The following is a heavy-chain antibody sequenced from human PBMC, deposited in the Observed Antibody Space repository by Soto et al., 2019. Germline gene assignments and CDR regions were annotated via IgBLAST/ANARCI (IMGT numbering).Heavy chain of an antibody. Sequence: ASVKVSCKASGYTFTSYGISWVRQPPGQGLEWMGWISAYNGNTNYAQKLQGRVTMTTDTSTSTAYMELRSLRSDDTAVYYCARSDTAMVTDAFDIWGQGTMVTVSS. V-gene: IGHV1-18*01. CDR1: GYTFTSYG. J-gene: IGHJ3*02. CDR2: ISAYNGNT. CDR3: ARSDTAMVTDAFDI. D-gene: IGHD5-18*01.